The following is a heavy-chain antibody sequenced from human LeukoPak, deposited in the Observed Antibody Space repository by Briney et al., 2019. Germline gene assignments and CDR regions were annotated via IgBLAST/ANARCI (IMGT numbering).Heavy chain of an antibody. J-gene: IGHJ4*02. Sequence: GGSLRLSCAASGFTVSSNYMSWVRQAPGKGLEGVSVIYSGGSIYYADSVKGRFTISRDNSKNTLYLQMNSLRAEDTAVYYCARSEQWLVPYYFDYWGQGTLVTVSS. V-gene: IGHV3-66*01. CDR1: GFTVSSNY. CDR2: IYSGGSI. D-gene: IGHD6-19*01. CDR3: ARSEQWLVPYYFDY.